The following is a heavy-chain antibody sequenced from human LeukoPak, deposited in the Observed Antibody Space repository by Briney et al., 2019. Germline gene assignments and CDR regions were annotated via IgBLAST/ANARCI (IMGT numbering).Heavy chain of an antibody. D-gene: IGHD6-13*01. J-gene: IGHJ4*02. CDR3: ARFGIAAAGTFDY. Sequence: AASVKVSCKASGYTFTGYYMHWVRQAPGQGLEWMGWINPNSGGTNYAQKFQGRVTMTRDTSTSTAYMELSRLRSDDTAVYYCARFGIAAAGTFDYWGQGTLVTVSS. V-gene: IGHV1-2*02. CDR1: GYTFTGYY. CDR2: INPNSGGT.